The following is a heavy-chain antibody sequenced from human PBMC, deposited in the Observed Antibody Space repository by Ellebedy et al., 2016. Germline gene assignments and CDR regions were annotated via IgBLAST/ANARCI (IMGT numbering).Heavy chain of an antibody. J-gene: IGHJ3*01. Sequence: GESLKISXVASQFSFSTYAMSWVRQAPGKGLEWISSISANSGSTYYADSARGRFTISRDNAKNTLFLQMTNLRAEDTALYYCAQDRPTVSALTFDLWGHGTVVTVSS. CDR3: AQDRPTVSALTFDL. V-gene: IGHV3-23*01. CDR2: ISANSGST. CDR1: QFSFSTYA.